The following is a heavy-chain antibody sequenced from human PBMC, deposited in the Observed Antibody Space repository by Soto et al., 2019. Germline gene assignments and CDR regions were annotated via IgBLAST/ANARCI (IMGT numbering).Heavy chain of an antibody. CDR1: GGTFSSYA. Sequence: GASVKFSCKASGGTFSSYAISWVRQAPGQGLEWMGGIIPIFGTANYAQKFQGRVTITADESTSTAYMELSSLRSEDTAVYYCARAGYCSSTSCYFPLGYYYYYGMDVWGQGTTVTVS. V-gene: IGHV1-69*13. CDR3: ARAGYCSSTSCYFPLGYYYYYGMDV. CDR2: IIPIFGTA. D-gene: IGHD2-2*01. J-gene: IGHJ6*02.